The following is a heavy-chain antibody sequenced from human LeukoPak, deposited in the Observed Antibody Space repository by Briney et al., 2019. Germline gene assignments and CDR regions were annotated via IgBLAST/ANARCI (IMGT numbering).Heavy chain of an antibody. CDR1: GFTFSSYA. Sequence: PGGSLRLSCAASGFTFSSYAMHWVRQAPGKGLEWVAVISYVGSNKYYADSVKGRFTISRDNSKNTLYLQMNSLRAEDTAVYYCAKAGYDYVWGSYFSDYWGQGTLVTVSS. CDR2: ISYVGSNK. V-gene: IGHV3-30*04. J-gene: IGHJ4*02. D-gene: IGHD3-16*01. CDR3: AKAGYDYVWGSYFSDY.